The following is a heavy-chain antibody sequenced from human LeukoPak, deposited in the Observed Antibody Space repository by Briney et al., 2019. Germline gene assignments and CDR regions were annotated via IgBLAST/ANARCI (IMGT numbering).Heavy chain of an antibody. CDR1: GYTFTGYY. Sequence: ASVKVSCKASGYTFTGYYMHWVRQAPGQGLEWIGWINPNSGGTNYAQKFQGRVTMTRDTSISTAYMELRSLRSDDTAVYYCARSYDILTGYYQFGGDFDYWGQGTLVTVSS. CDR2: INPNSGGT. J-gene: IGHJ4*02. CDR3: ARSYDILTGYYQFGGDFDY. V-gene: IGHV1-2*02. D-gene: IGHD3-9*01.